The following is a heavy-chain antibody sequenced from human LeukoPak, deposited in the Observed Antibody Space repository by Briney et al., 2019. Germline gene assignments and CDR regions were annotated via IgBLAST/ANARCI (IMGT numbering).Heavy chain of an antibody. V-gene: IGHV3-7*03. CDR2: INRDGSEK. J-gene: IGHJ4*02. CDR3: ATYDSWSGYNIAY. Sequence: GGSLRLSCVVSGFSLSSRWMMWVRQAPGEGLEWMTNINRDGSEKNYVDSVKGRFTITRDNAENSLYLQMNSLKVEHSAIYYCATYDSWSGYNIAYWGQGTLVTVSS. D-gene: IGHD3-3*01. CDR1: GFSLSSRW.